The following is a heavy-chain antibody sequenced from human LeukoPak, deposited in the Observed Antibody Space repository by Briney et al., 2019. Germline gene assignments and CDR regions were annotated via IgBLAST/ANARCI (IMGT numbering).Heavy chain of an antibody. V-gene: IGHV3-48*01. CDR2: IRSSSSPI. CDR1: GFTFSSYS. J-gene: IGHJ4*02. Sequence: GGSLRLSCAASGFTFSSYSMNWVRQAPGKGLEWVSYIRSSSSPIYYADSVRGRFTISRDNAKNALYLQMNSLRVEDTAVYYCVRDPEALDYWGQGTLVTVSS. CDR3: VRDPEALDY.